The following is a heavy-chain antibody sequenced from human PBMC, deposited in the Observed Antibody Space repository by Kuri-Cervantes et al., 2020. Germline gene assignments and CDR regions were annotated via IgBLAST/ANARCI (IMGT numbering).Heavy chain of an antibody. V-gene: IGHV1-2*02. CDR2: INPNSGGT. D-gene: IGHD5-12*01. Sequence: ASVKVSCKTSGYTFTSYDINWVRQAPGQGLEWMGWINPNSGGTNYAQKFQGRVTMTRDTSISTAYMELSRLRSDDTAVYYCASSEGGYDPTPFDYWGQGTLVTVSS. CDR3: ASSEGGYDPTPFDY. CDR1: GYTFTSYD. J-gene: IGHJ4*02.